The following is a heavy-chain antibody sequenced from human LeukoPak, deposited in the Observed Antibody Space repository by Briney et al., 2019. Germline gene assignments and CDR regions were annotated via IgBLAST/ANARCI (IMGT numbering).Heavy chain of an antibody. V-gene: IGHV4-59*08. J-gene: IGHJ4*02. CDR2: IYYSGST. D-gene: IGHD2-2*02. CDR3: ARVLVVVPAAIDY. CDR1: GGSISSYY. Sequence: SETLSLTCTVSGGSISSYYWSWIRQPPGKGLEWIGYIYYSGSTIYNPSLKSRVTISVDTSKNQFSLKLSSVTAADTAVYYCARVLVVVPAAIDYWGQGTLVTVSS.